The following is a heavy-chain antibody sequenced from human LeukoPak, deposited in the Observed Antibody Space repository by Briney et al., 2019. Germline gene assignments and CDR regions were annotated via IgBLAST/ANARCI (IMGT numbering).Heavy chain of an antibody. CDR1: GGSISSYY. V-gene: IGHV4-59*12. D-gene: IGHD3-3*01. Sequence: PSETLSLTCTVSGGSISSYYWSWIRQPPGKGLEWIGYIYYSGSTNYNPSLKSRVTISVDTSKNQFSLKLSSVTAADTAVYYCARDTQYYDSWSGYPTPNWFDPWGQGTLVTVSS. CDR3: ARDTQYYDSWSGYPTPNWFDP. CDR2: IYYSGST. J-gene: IGHJ5*02.